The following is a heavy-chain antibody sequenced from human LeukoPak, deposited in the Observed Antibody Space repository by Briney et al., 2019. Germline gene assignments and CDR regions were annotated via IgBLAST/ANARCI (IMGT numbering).Heavy chain of an antibody. J-gene: IGHJ4*02. V-gene: IGHV4-34*01. CDR1: GGSFSGYY. Sequence: SETLSLTCAVYGGSFSGYYWSWIRQPPGKGLEWIGEINHSGSNNYNPSLKSRVTISVDTSKNQFSLTLSSVTAADTAVYYCALYSYGPNYFDYWGQGTLVTVSS. CDR2: INHSGSN. CDR3: ALYSYGPNYFDY. D-gene: IGHD5-18*01.